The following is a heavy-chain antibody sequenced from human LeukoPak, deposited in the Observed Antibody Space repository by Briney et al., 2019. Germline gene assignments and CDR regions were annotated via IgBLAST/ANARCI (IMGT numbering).Heavy chain of an antibody. Sequence: GGSISXXXXSXIRQXPGKGXEXXXYIYSSGSTNYNPSLKSRVTISVDTSKNQFSLKLSSVTAADTAVYYCARGAYSSGWYRRYYFDYWGQGTLVTVSS. V-gene: IGHV4-59*01. CDR2: IYSSGST. CDR1: GGSISXXX. J-gene: IGHJ4*02. D-gene: IGHD6-19*01. CDR3: ARGAYSSGWYRRYYFDY.